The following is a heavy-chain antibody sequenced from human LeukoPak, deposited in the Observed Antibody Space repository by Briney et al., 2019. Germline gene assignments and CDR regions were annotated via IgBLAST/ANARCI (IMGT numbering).Heavy chain of an antibody. D-gene: IGHD4-11*01. J-gene: IGHJ4*02. V-gene: IGHV4-31*03. CDR2: IFYRGNT. CDR3: ATTRAHQFDF. CDR1: GGSINNADYY. Sequence: SETLSLTCTVSGGSINNADYYWTWIRQHPGKGLEWIGFIFYRGNTYYNPSLKSRVTISIDTSKNQFSLKMNSVTAADTAVYYCATTRAHQFDFWGQGTLVTVSS.